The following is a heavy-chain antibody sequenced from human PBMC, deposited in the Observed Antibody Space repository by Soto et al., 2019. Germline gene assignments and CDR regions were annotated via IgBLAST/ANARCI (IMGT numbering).Heavy chain of an antibody. Sequence: QVQLQQWGAGLLKPSETLSLTCAVYGGSFSGYYWSWIRQPPGKGLEWIGEINHSGSTNYNPSLKSRVTISVDTSKSQFSLMLSSVTAADPAVYYCARAWNLDYWGQGTLVTVSS. CDR2: INHSGST. CDR1: GGSFSGYY. J-gene: IGHJ4*02. V-gene: IGHV4-34*01. D-gene: IGHD1-1*01. CDR3: ARAWNLDY.